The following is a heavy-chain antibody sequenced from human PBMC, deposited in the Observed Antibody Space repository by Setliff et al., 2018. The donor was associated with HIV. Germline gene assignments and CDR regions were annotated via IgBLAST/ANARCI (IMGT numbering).Heavy chain of an antibody. Sequence: SETLSLTCTVSGGSITSGDYHWSWIRQPPGKGLEWIGYIYYTGSTYYNPSLKSRVTISVDTSKNHFSLKLTSVTAADTAVYYCARAEMATIVAFDIWGRGTMVTVSS. CDR1: GGSITSGDYH. V-gene: IGHV4-30-4*02. J-gene: IGHJ3*02. D-gene: IGHD5-12*01. CDR2: IYYTGST. CDR3: ARAEMATIVAFDI.